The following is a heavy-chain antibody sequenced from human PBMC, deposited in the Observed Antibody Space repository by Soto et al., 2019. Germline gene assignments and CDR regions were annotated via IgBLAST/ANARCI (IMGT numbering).Heavy chain of an antibody. V-gene: IGHV3-21*05. Sequence: GGSLRLSCAASGFTFSSYGMHWIRQAPGKGLEWLAYISSTGKYTNYADSVKGRFTISRDNAEESLYLQMNSLRAEDTALYYCAREPGRYASTSGGWFDPWGQGALVTVSS. CDR1: GFTFSSYG. CDR2: ISSTGKYT. D-gene: IGHD3-16*01. CDR3: AREPGRYASTSGGWFDP. J-gene: IGHJ5*02.